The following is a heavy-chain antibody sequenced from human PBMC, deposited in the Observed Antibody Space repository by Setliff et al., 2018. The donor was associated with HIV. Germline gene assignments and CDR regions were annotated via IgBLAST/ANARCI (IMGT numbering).Heavy chain of an antibody. D-gene: IGHD6-6*01. CDR2: IYYSGST. V-gene: IGHV4-39*01. J-gene: IGHJ6*03. Sequence: LSLTCTVSGGSISSGSYYWGWIRQPPGKGLEWIGSIYYSGSTYSNPSLKSRVTISVDTSKNQFSLQLSSVTAADTAVYYCARHDGMKAARRYNNDYMDVWGKGTTVTVSS. CDR3: ARHDGMKAARRYNNDYMDV. CDR1: GGSISSGSYY.